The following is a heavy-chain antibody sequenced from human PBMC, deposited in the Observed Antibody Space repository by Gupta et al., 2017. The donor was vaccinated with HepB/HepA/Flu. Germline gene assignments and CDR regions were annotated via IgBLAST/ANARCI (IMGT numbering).Heavy chain of an antibody. J-gene: IGHJ6*03. CDR1: GGSLSGYH. CDR2: SNHRGGT. CDR3: ARSYARSSGGGFFYYYTDV. Sequence: QVQLQQWGAGMLKPSQTLSLTCAVYGGSLSGYHWTWIRQSPGKGLEWIGESNHRGGTTYSPSLKSRVTISIDTSKNQFSRKVTSVTAADTSVYDCARSYARSSGGGFFYYYTDVWGKGTIVSVSS. V-gene: IGHV4-34*01. D-gene: IGHD2-8*02.